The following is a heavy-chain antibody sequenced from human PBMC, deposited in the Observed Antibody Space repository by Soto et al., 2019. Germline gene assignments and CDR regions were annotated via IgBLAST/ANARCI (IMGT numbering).Heavy chain of an antibody. D-gene: IGHD3-3*02. Sequence: GGSLRLSCAASGFNFGSYAMSWVRQAPGKGLEWVSGFDGSGGTTYYADSVKGRFTISRDNSMDTLFLQMNSLRAEDTAVYYCARVLHFWSVYYYFDYWGQGTLVTVSS. CDR2: FDGSGGTT. V-gene: IGHV3-23*01. J-gene: IGHJ4*02. CDR3: ARVLHFWSVYYYFDY. CDR1: GFNFGSYA.